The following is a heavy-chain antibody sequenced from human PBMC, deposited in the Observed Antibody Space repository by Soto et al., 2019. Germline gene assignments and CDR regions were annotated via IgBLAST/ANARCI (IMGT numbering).Heavy chain of an antibody. J-gene: IGHJ4*02. V-gene: IGHV4-59*08. Sequence: SETLCLPWSVVGGYSSNFCWRWIRQPPGKGLEWIGYIYYGGSTNYNPSLKSRVTISVDTSKNQFSLKLSSVTAADTAVYYCARSFGVAYFDYWGQGTLVTVSS. D-gene: IGHD3-3*01. CDR2: IYYGGST. CDR1: GGYSSNFC. CDR3: ARSFGVAYFDY.